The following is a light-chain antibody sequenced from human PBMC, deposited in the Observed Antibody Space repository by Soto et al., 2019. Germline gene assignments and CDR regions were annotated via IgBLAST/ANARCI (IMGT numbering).Light chain of an antibody. J-gene: IGKJ5*01. CDR2: DAS. CDR1: RSLTTN. CDR3: QQYDDWPLT. V-gene: IGKV3-15*01. Sequence: EVVMTQSPGTLSVSPGGRATLSCRASRSLTTNLAWYQKKPGQAPRLLIHDASTRATGIPARFSGSGSGTEFTLTISSLQSEDFAVYYCQQYDDWPLTFGQWTRLETK.